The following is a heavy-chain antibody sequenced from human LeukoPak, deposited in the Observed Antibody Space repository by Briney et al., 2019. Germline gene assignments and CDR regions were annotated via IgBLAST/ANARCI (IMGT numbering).Heavy chain of an antibody. CDR2: ISSSSSTI. D-gene: IGHD1-26*01. V-gene: IGHV3-48*04. CDR1: GFTFRSYS. CDR3: ASGGYLVGATIH. Sequence: PGGSLRFSCAASGFTFRSYSMNWVRQAPGKGLEWVSYISSSSSTIYYADSVKGRFTISRDNAKNSLYLQMNSLRAEDTAVYYCASGGYLVGATIHWGQGTLVTVSS. J-gene: IGHJ4*02.